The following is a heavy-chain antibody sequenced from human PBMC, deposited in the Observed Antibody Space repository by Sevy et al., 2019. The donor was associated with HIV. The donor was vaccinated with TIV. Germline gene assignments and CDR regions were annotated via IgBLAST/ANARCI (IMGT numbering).Heavy chain of an antibody. J-gene: IGHJ3*02. CDR1: GFTVSNNY. V-gene: IGHV3-53*01. CDR3: AGLCLYYYDSSGYYTTGNAFDI. CDR2: IYSGDST. D-gene: IGHD3-22*01. Sequence: GGSLRLSCAASGFTVSNNYMSWVRQAPGKGLQWVSVIYSGDSTYYADSVKGRFTISRDNSKNTLYLQMNSLRAEDTAVYYCAGLCLYYYDSSGYYTTGNAFDIWGQGTMVTVSS.